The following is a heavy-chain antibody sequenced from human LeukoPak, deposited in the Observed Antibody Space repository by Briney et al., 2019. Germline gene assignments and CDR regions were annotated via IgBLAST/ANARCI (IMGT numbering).Heavy chain of an antibody. CDR2: INPNSGGT. CDR3: AKRPGYDILTGHYDP. CDR1: GYTFTGYY. V-gene: IGHV1-2*02. D-gene: IGHD3-9*01. J-gene: IGHJ5*02. Sequence: ASVTVSCKASGYTFTGYYMHWVRQAPGQGLEWMGWINPNSGGTNYAQKLQGRVTMTTDTSTSTAYMELRSLRSDDTAVYYCAKRPGYDILTGHYDPWGQGTLVTVSS.